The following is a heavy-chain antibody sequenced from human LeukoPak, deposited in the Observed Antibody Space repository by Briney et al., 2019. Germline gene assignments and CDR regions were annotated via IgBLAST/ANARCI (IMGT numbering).Heavy chain of an antibody. CDR2: IYTSGST. J-gene: IGHJ3*02. CDR3: ARILRTPNYYDSSGYAFDI. Sequence: SETLSLTCTVSGGSISSYYWSCIRQPAGKGLEWIGRIYTSGSTNYNPSLKSRVTMSVDTSKNQFSLKLSSVTAADTAVYYCARILRTPNYYDSSGYAFDIWGQGTMVTVSS. CDR1: GGSISSYY. V-gene: IGHV4-4*07. D-gene: IGHD3-22*01.